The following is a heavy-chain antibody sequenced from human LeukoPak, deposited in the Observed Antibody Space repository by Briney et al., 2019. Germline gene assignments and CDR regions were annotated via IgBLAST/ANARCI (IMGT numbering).Heavy chain of an antibody. CDR1: GFSLSTSGVG. J-gene: IGHJ4*02. Sequence: SGPTLVNPTQTLTLTCTFSGFSLSTSGVGVGWIRQPPGKALEWLALIYWNDDKRYSPSLKSRLTITKDTSKNQVVLTMTNTDPVDTATYYCAHRGYYDSSGYYRKRYYFDYWGQGTLVTVSS. V-gene: IGHV2-5*01. CDR3: AHRGYYDSSGYYRKRYYFDY. D-gene: IGHD3-22*01. CDR2: IYWNDDK.